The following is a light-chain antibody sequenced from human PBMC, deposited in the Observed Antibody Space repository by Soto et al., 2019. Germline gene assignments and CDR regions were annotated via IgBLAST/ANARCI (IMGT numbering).Light chain of an antibody. CDR3: SSYTTSNTL. J-gene: IGLJ2*01. CDR1: SSDVGGYNY. CDR2: DVS. Sequence: HSALTQPASVSGSPGQSITISCTGTSSDVGGYNYVSWYQQHPGKAPKLMIYDVSYRPSGVSNRFSGSKSGNTASLTISGLQAEDEADYFCSSYTTSNTLFGGGTKLTVL. V-gene: IGLV2-14*03.